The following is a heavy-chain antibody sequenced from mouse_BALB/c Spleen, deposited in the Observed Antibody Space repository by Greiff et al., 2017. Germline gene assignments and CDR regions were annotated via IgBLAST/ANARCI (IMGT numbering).Heavy chain of an antibody. J-gene: IGHJ2*01. Sequence: VQLKESGAELVRSGASVKLSCTASGFNIKDYYMHWVKQRPEQGLEWIGWIDPENGDTEYAPKFQGKATMTADTSSNTAYLQLSSLTSEDTAVYYCNAGDYGNPFDYWGQGTTLTVSS. CDR1: GFNIKDYY. V-gene: IGHV14-4*02. CDR2: IDPENGDT. CDR3: NAGDYGNPFDY. D-gene: IGHD2-1*01.